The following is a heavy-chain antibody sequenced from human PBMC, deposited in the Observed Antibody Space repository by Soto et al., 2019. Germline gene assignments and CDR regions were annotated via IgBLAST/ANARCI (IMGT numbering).Heavy chain of an antibody. D-gene: IGHD2-2*01. J-gene: IGHJ6*03. CDR2: ISAYNGNT. CDR3: ARGYCSSTSCYYYYMDV. V-gene: IGHV1-18*01. Sequence: ASVKVSCKASGYTFTSYGISCVRQAPGQGLEWMGWISAYNGNTNYAQKLQGRVTMTTDTSTSTAYMELRSLRSDDTAVYYCARGYCSSTSCYYYYMDVWGKGTTVTVSS. CDR1: GYTFTSYG.